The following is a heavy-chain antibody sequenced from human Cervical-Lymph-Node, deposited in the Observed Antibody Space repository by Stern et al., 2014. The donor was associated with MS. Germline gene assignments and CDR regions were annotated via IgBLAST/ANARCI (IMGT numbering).Heavy chain of an antibody. CDR1: GYIFTDYY. J-gene: IGHJ5*02. D-gene: IGHD6-6*01. Sequence: VQLVQSGAEVEKPGASVKVSCKASGYIFTDYYLHWVRQAPGQGLEWMGRINPKSGGTSCAQSVQGRVTLTRDTSITTAYMDLSRLTSDDTAVYYCTRALRIADRPSPGGHWFDPWGQGTLVIVSS. CDR3: TRALRIADRPSPGGHWFDP. CDR2: INPKSGGT. V-gene: IGHV1-2*02.